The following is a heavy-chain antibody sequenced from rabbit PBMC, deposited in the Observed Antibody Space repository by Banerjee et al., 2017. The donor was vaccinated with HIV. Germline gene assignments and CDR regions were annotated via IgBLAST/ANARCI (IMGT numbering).Heavy chain of an antibody. D-gene: IGHD3-1*01. V-gene: IGHV1S45*01. CDR3: ATDVVGYGAFNL. CDR2: IYTSSGTI. Sequence: QEQLEESGGDLVKPEGSLTLTGKAFGFSLVNNYVLRWVRQAPGKGLEWIGSIYTSSGTIYYATWAKGRFTISKASSTTVTLQMTSLTAADTATYFCATDVVGYGAFNLWGPGTLVTVS. CDR1: GFSLVNNYV. J-gene: IGHJ4*01.